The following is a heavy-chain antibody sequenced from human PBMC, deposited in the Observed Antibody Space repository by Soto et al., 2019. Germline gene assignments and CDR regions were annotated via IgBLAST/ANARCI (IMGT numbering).Heavy chain of an antibody. J-gene: IGHJ4*02. D-gene: IGHD3-22*01. CDR3: ARSEGYLLPLSY. V-gene: IGHV4-59*01. CDR1: GGSISSYY. CDR2: IYYSGST. Sequence: TLSLTCTVSGGSISSYYWSWIRQPPGKGLEWIGYIYYSGSTNYNPSLKSRVTISVDTSKNQFSLKLSSETAADTAVYYCARSEGYLLPLSYWGQGTLVTVSS.